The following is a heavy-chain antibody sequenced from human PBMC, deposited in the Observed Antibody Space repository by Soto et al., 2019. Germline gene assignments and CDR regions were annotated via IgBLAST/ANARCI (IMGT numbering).Heavy chain of an antibody. Sequence: SETLSLTCTVSGASISGFYWSWIRKSAGKGLEWIGRIYATGTTDYNPSLKSRVMMSVDTSKKQFSLKLRSVTAVDTAVYYCVRDGTKTLRDWFDPWGQGISVTVSS. D-gene: IGHD1-1*01. CDR3: VRDGTKTLRDWFDP. CDR2: IYATGTT. J-gene: IGHJ5*02. V-gene: IGHV4-4*07. CDR1: GASISGFY.